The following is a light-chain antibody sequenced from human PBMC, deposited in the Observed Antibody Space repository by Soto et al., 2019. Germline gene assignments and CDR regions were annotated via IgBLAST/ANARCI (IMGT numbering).Light chain of an antibody. Sequence: EIVMTQSPATLSVSPGERATLSCRASQSVSSNLAWYQQKPGQAPRLLIYGASTRATGIPARFSGSGSGTEFTLTISSLQSEDFAVYYCQQYNNFIFTFGPGTKVDIE. CDR1: QSVSSN. CDR3: QQYNNFIFT. J-gene: IGKJ3*01. V-gene: IGKV3-15*01. CDR2: GAS.